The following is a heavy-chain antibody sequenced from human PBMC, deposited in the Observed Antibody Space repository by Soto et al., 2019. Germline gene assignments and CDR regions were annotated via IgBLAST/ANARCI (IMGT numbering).Heavy chain of an antibody. CDR1: GYSFTNYG. CDR3: ARDRGVAPPVAGNTHYYYYMDV. J-gene: IGHJ6*03. CDR2: ISAYNGDT. D-gene: IGHD6-19*01. V-gene: IGHV1-18*01. Sequence: QDQLVQSGGEVKKPGASVKVSCKASGYSFTNYGITWVRQAPGQGFEWMGWISAYNGDTNYAQKLQGRVTMTTDASTGTAYFELRSLRSDDTAVYYCARDRGVAPPVAGNTHYYYYMDVWGKGTTVTVSS.